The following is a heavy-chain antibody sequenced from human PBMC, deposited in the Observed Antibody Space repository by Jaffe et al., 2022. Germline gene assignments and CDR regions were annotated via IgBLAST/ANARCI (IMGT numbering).Heavy chain of an antibody. J-gene: IGHJ3*02. CDR3: ARGTGYCSSTSCLRDLDGAFDI. CDR2: IKQDGSEK. CDR1: GFTFSSYW. V-gene: IGHV3-7*01. D-gene: IGHD2-2*01. Sequence: EVQLVESGGGLVQPGGSLRLSCAASGFTFSSYWMSWVRQAPGKGLEWVANIKQDGSEKYYVDSVKGRFTISRDNAKNSLYLQMNSLRAEDTAVYYCARGTGYCSSTSCLRDLDGAFDIWGQGTMVTVSS.